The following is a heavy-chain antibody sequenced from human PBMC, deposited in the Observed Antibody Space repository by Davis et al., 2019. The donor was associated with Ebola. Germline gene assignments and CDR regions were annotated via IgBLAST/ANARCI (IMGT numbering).Heavy chain of an antibody. CDR2: IYPGDSDT. CDR3: AGLRGGSSSWSDY. CDR1: GYSFTSYW. D-gene: IGHD6-13*01. J-gene: IGHJ4*02. V-gene: IGHV5-51*01. Sequence: KVSCQGSGYSFTSYWIGWVRQMPGKGLEWMGIIYPGDSDTSYSPSFQGQVTISADKSISTAYLQWSSLKASDTAMYYCAGLRGGSSSWSDYWGQGTLVTVSS.